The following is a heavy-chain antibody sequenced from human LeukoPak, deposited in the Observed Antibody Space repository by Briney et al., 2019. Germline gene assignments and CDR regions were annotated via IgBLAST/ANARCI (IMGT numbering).Heavy chain of an antibody. Sequence: GASVKVSCKASGYTFSSYGISWVRQAPGQGLEWMGWISPYNGNTNYGQKFQGRVTTTTDTSTNTVYMELRNLRSDDTAVYYCARDERRFQLLVSCFDYWGQGTLVTVSS. CDR2: ISPYNGNT. CDR1: GYTFSSYG. V-gene: IGHV1-18*01. J-gene: IGHJ4*02. CDR3: ARDERRFQLLVSCFDY. D-gene: IGHD2-21*01.